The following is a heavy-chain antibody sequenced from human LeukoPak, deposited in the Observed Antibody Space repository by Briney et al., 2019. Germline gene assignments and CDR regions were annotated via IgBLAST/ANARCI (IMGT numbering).Heavy chain of an antibody. Sequence: GGSLRLSCAASGFTFSSYAMSWVRQAPGKGLEWVSGISGSVISTYYADSVKGRFTISRDNSKNTLYLQMNSLRAEDTAVYYCAKRSGYCSGGSCYSSPGYYFDYWGQGTLVTVSS. CDR1: GFTFSSYA. D-gene: IGHD2-15*01. CDR2: ISGSVIST. V-gene: IGHV3-23*01. CDR3: AKRSGYCSGGSCYSSPGYYFDY. J-gene: IGHJ4*02.